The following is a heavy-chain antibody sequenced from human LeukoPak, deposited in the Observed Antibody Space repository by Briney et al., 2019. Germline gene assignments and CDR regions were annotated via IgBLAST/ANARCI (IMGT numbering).Heavy chain of an antibody. CDR3: AKGLFMITFRGVIGDY. CDR2: ISGSGGST. Sequence: GGSLRLSCAASGFTFSSYALSWVRQAPGKGLEWVSAISGSGGSTYYADSVKGRFTISRDNSKNTLYLQMNSLRAEDTAVYYCAKGLFMITFRGVIGDYWGQGTLVTVSS. V-gene: IGHV3-23*01. CDR1: GFTFSSYA. D-gene: IGHD3-16*02. J-gene: IGHJ4*02.